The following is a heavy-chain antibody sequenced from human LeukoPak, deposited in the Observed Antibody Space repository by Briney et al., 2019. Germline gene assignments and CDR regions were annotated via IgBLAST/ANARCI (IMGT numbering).Heavy chain of an antibody. CDR3: ARDYSVVAATRYGMGV. J-gene: IGHJ6*02. D-gene: IGHD2-15*01. CDR1: GFTFSSYA. Sequence: PGGSLRLSCAASGFTFSSYAMHWVRQAPGKGLEWVAVISYDGSNKYYADSVKGRFTISRDNSKNALYLQMNSLRAEDTAVYYCARDYSVVAATRYGMGVWGQGTTVTVSS. CDR2: ISYDGSNK. V-gene: IGHV3-30-3*01.